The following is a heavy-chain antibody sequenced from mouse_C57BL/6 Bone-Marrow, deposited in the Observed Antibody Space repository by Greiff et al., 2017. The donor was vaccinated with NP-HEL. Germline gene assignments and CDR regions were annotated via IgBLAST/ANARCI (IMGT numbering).Heavy chain of an antibody. CDR2: IDPEDGET. CDR1: GFNITDYY. V-gene: IGHV14-2*01. Sequence: VQLQQSGAELVKPGASVKLSCTASGFNITDYYMHWVKQRTEQGLEWIGRIDPEDGETKYAPKFQGKATITADTSSNTADLQLSSLTSEDTAVYYCAMDSSRSWFAYGGQGTLVTVSA. D-gene: IGHD1-1*01. J-gene: IGHJ3*01. CDR3: AMDSSRSWFAY.